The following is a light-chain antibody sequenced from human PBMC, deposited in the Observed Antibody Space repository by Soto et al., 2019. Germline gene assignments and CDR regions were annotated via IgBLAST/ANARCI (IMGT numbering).Light chain of an antibody. CDR1: NSDLGSYNL. J-gene: IGLJ1*01. Sequence: QSALTQPASVSGSPGQSITISCTGTNSDLGSYNLVSWFQQHPGKVPKVMIYEGTKRPSGVSDRFSGSKSGTSASLAISGLRSEDEADYYCAAWDDSLRGLFAFGTGTKLTVL. CDR2: EGT. V-gene: IGLV2-14*02. CDR3: AAWDDSLRGLFA.